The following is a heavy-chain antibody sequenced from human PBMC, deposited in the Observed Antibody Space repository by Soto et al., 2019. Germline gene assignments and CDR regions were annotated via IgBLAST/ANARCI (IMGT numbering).Heavy chain of an antibody. CDR2: ISGYNGDT. J-gene: IGHJ6*02. CDR3: ARVHIFGADTDARYNYGMDV. CDR1: GYTFRSHS. Sequence: QAQLAQSGTEVKKPGASVKVSCRASGYTFRSHSITWGRQAPGQGLEWMGRISGYNGDTIYAQKFQGRVTMTTDTSTSTAYMDLRSLRSDDTAVYYCARVHIFGADTDARYNYGMDVWGPGTTVTVS. V-gene: IGHV1-18*01. D-gene: IGHD3-3*02.